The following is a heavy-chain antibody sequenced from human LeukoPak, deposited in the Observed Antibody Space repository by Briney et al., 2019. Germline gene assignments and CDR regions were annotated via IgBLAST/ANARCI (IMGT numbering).Heavy chain of an antibody. CDR1: GGTISSYY. J-gene: IGHJ3*02. D-gene: IGHD3-22*01. Sequence: SETLSLTCTVSGGTISSYYWSWIRQPPGKGLEWIGYINYSGSTNYNPSFESRGIIFVKTSKNQFSLKLRYVTVANTAVYYCARDFKESGYYDSSVTGGGGFDIWGQGTMVTVSS. CDR2: INYSGST. V-gene: IGHV4-59*01. CDR3: ARDFKESGYYDSSVTGGGGFDI.